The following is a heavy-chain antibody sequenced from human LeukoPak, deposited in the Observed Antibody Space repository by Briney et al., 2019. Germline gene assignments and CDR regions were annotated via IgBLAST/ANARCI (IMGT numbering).Heavy chain of an antibody. CDR3: AKSKIVQGRGYFDL. V-gene: IGHV3-23*01. J-gene: IGHJ2*01. Sequence: GGALRVSCTDSGFTFCTYPLTWVRPALGKGPEWGSTIGTSGDTNYADSMKGRFTISRDNSNNALYLHMNSLRAEDAAVYYCAKSKIVQGRGYFDLWGRGTLVTVSS. CDR1: GFTFCTYP. D-gene: IGHD1-26*01. CDR2: IGTSGDT.